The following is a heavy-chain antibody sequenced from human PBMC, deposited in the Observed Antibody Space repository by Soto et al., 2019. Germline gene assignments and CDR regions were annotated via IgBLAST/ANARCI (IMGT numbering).Heavy chain of an antibody. D-gene: IGHD6-13*01. CDR1: GGSFSGYY. CDR3: ARRKGGAAAGTFSWFDP. J-gene: IGHJ5*02. CDR2: INHSGST. V-gene: IGHV4-34*01. Sequence: PSETLSLTCAVYGGSFSGYYWSWIRQPPGKGLGWIGEINHSGSTNYNPSLKSRVTISVDTSKNQFSLKLSSVTAADTAVYYCARRKGGAAAGTFSWFDPWGQGTLVTVSS.